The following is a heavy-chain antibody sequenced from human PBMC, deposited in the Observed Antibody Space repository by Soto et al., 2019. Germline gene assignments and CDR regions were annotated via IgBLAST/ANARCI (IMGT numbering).Heavy chain of an antibody. Sequence: QVPLVQSGAEVKKPGASVKVSCKASGYTFTNYGITWVRQAPGQGLEWMGWISTHNGNTKYAQNLQGRVTMTTDTSPTTAYMDLRSLRFDDTAVYYCARDLDCSSTGCYAAWFDPWGQGTLVTVSS. CDR2: ISTHNGNT. CDR3: ARDLDCSSTGCYAAWFDP. J-gene: IGHJ5*02. CDR1: GYTFTNYG. D-gene: IGHD2-2*01. V-gene: IGHV1-18*01.